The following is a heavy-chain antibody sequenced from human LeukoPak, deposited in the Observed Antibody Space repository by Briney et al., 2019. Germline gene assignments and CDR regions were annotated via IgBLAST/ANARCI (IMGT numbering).Heavy chain of an antibody. CDR3: ARLAYYESSGYHLDY. D-gene: IGHD3-22*01. J-gene: IGHJ4*02. V-gene: IGHV5-51*01. Sequence: GESLQISCKSSGYSLTSYWIASVRQMPGKSLEWMGIIYPGDSDTRYSPSFQGHVTFSADKSITTAYLQWSSLKASDTAMYYCARLAYYESSGYHLDYWGQGTLVTVPS. CDR1: GYSLTSYW. CDR2: IYPGDSDT.